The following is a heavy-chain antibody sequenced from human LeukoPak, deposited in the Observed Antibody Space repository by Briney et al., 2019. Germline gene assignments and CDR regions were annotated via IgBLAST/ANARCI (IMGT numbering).Heavy chain of an antibody. V-gene: IGHV1-46*01. Sequence: ASVKVSCKASGYTFTIYHIHWVRQAPGQGLEWMGIINPDSGSTSYAQKFQGRVTMTRDTSTSTVYMELSSLRSEDTAVCYCARALPTTVTNPFFDYWGQGTLVTVSS. D-gene: IGHD4-11*01. J-gene: IGHJ4*02. CDR1: GYTFTIYH. CDR3: ARALPTTVTNPFFDY. CDR2: INPDSGST.